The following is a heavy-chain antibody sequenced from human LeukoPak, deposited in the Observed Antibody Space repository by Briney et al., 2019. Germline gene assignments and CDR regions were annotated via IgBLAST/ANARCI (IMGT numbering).Heavy chain of an antibody. CDR3: AKTTVTTFYYYLDV. D-gene: IGHD4-17*01. V-gene: IGHV3-20*04. Sequence: PGGSLRLACAASGFTFDDYGMSWVRQAPGKGLEWVSGINWNGGSTGYADSVKGRFTISRDNAKNSLYLQMNSLRAEDTALYYCAKTTVTTFYYYLDVWGKGTTVTVSS. CDR1: GFTFDDYG. J-gene: IGHJ6*03. CDR2: INWNGGST.